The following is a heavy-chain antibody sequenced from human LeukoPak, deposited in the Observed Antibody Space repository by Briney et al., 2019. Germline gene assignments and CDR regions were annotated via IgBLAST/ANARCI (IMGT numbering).Heavy chain of an antibody. V-gene: IGHV3-74*01. CDR2: INSDGGTT. D-gene: IGHD3-10*01. CDR1: GGSFSGYY. J-gene: IGHJ4*02. Sequence: ETLSLTCAVYGGSFSGYYWSWIRQPPGKGLVWVSGINSDGGTTTYADSVKGRFTISRDNAKNTLYLQMNNLRAEDTAIYYCATDSYVSGSYYRLFYWGQGTLVTVSS. CDR3: ATDSYVSGSYYRLFY.